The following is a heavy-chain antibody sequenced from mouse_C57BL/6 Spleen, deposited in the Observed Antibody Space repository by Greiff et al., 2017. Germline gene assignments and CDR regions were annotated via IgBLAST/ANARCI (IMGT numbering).Heavy chain of an antibody. CDR3: ARRGSNYSMDY. J-gene: IGHJ4*01. CDR1: GYAFSSSW. D-gene: IGHD2-5*01. V-gene: IGHV1-82*01. Sequence: QVQLQQSGPELVKPGASVKISCKASGYAFSSSWMNWVKQRPGKGLEWIGRIYPGDGDTNYNGKFKGKATLTADKSSSTAYMQLSSLTSEDSAVYFCARRGSNYSMDYWGQGTSVTVSS. CDR2: IYPGDGDT.